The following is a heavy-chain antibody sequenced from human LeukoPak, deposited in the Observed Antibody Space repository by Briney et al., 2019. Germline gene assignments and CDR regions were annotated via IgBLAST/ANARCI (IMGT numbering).Heavy chain of an antibody. CDR2: ISSRSRDV. Sequence: PGGSLRLSCAASGFIFSSYNMNWVRQAPGKGLEWVSSISSRSRDVYYADSVKGRFTISRDNAKNSLYLQMSSLRAEDTAVYYCVAELGDYFDYWGQGTLVTVSS. CDR3: VAELGDYFDY. D-gene: IGHD1-26*01. J-gene: IGHJ4*02. CDR1: GFIFSSYN. V-gene: IGHV3-21*01.